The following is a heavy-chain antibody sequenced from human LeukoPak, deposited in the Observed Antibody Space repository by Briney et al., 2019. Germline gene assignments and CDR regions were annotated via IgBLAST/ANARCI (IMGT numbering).Heavy chain of an antibody. CDR1: GGSISSSSYY. D-gene: IGHD6-6*01. V-gene: IGHV4-39*01. Sequence: PSETLSLTCTVSGGSISSSSYYWDWIRQPPGKGLEWIGSIYYSGSTYYNPSLKSRVTISVDTSKNQFSLKLSSVTAADTAVYYCARHSSSSKGRGVDYWGQGTLVTVSS. J-gene: IGHJ4*02. CDR3: ARHSSSSKGRGVDY. CDR2: IYYSGST.